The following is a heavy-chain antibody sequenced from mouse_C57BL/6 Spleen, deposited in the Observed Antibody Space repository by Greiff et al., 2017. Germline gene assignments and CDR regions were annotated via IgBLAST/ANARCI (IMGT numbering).Heavy chain of an antibody. J-gene: IGHJ3*01. CDR2: IDPSDSET. CDR3: ARKGDGQAWCAY. CDR1: GYTFTSYW. V-gene: IGHV1-52*01. Sequence: QVQLQQPGAELVRPGSSVKLSCKASGYTFTSYWLHWVKQMPIQGLEWICNIDPSDSETHYNQKFKDKATFTVDKSSSTAYMQLSRLTSEDSAVYYCARKGDGQAWCAYWGQGTLVTVSA. D-gene: IGHD2-3*01.